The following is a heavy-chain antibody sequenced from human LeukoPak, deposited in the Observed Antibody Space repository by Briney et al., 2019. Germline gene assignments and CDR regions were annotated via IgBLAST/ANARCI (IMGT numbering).Heavy chain of an antibody. CDR2: IYYSGST. Sequence: SETLSLTCTVSGGSISSYYWSWIRQPPGKGLEWIGYIYYSGSTNYNPSLKSRVTISVDTSKNQFSLKPSSVTAADTAVYYCARYYDSSGYYYEDYWGQGTLVTVSS. CDR3: ARYYDSSGYYYEDY. CDR1: GGSISSYY. J-gene: IGHJ4*02. V-gene: IGHV4-59*01. D-gene: IGHD3-22*01.